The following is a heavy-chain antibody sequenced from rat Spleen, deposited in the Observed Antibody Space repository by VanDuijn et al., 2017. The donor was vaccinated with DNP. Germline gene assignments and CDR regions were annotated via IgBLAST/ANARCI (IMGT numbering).Heavy chain of an antibody. Sequence: EMQLQESGPGLLKPSQSLSLTCSVTNYSITSTFWAWIRKFPGNTMEWIGHISFRGSTNYNPSLKSRISITRDTSQNQFFLQLNSVTPEDTATYYCAREDFGVPVDYWGQGVMVTVSS. CDR3: AREDFGVPVDY. V-gene: IGHV3-1*01. CDR2: ISFRGST. CDR1: NYSITSTF. J-gene: IGHJ2*01. D-gene: IGHD4-3*01.